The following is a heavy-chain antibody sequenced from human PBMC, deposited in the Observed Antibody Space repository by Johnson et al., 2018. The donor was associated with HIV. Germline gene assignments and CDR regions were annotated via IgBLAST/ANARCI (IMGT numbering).Heavy chain of an antibody. D-gene: IGHD6-13*01. V-gene: IGHV3-30-3*01. Sequence: QVLLVESWGGVVQPGRSLRLSCAASGFTFSSYAMHWVRQAPGKGLEWVAVISYDGSNKYYADSVKGRFTISRDNSKNTLYLQMNILRAEDTTVYYCASPLEAAAGPMDAFDIWGQGTMVTVSS. J-gene: IGHJ3*02. CDR1: GFTFSSYA. CDR3: ASPLEAAAGPMDAFDI. CDR2: ISYDGSNK.